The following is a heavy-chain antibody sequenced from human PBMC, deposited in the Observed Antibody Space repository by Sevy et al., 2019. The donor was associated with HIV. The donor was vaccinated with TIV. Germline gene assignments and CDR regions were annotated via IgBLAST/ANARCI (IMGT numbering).Heavy chain of an antibody. CDR1: GFTFSAYY. D-gene: IGHD4-17*01. V-gene: IGHV3-11*06. CDR3: ARSRSNYGDYYFDY. J-gene: IGHJ4*02. Sequence: GGSLRLSCAASGFTFSAYYMTWIRQAPGKGLEWGSYISSGSTYTNYADSVKGRFTVSRDNAKNSLYLQMNSLRAEDTAVYYCARSRSNYGDYYFDYWGQGTLVTVSS. CDR2: ISSGSTYT.